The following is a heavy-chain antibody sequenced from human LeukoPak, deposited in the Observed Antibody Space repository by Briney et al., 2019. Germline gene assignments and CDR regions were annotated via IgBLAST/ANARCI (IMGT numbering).Heavy chain of an antibody. CDR2: VYYSGSS. CDR1: GGSISSSSYY. V-gene: IGHV4-39*07. Sequence: PSETLSLTCTVSGGSISSSSYYWGWIRQPPGKGLEWIGSVYYSGSSYYNPSLKSRVTISVDMSKNQFSLRLNSVTAADTAVYYCARDLRIAARRGWFDPWGQGTLVTVSS. J-gene: IGHJ5*02. CDR3: ARDLRIAARRGWFDP. D-gene: IGHD6-6*01.